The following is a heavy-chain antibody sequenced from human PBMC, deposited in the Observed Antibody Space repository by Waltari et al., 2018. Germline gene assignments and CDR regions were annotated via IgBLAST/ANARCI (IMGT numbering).Heavy chain of an antibody. CDR2: ISGSGGSP. Sequence: EVQLLESGGGLVQPGGSLRLACAASGFPFSSYATSWVRQAPGKGLEWVSAISGSGGSPYYADSVNGRFTISRDNSKNTLYLQMNSLRAEDTAVYYCAHGRTGGAFDIWGQGTMVTVSS. J-gene: IGHJ3*02. D-gene: IGHD1-26*01. V-gene: IGHV3-23*01. CDR1: GFPFSSYA. CDR3: AHGRTGGAFDI.